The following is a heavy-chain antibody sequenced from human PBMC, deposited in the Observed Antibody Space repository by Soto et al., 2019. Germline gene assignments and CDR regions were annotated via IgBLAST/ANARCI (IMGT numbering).Heavy chain of an antibody. V-gene: IGHV3-30*03. J-gene: IGHJ4*02. CDR3: ARGYSYQDY. CDR2: VSYDGKNK. D-gene: IGHD5-18*01. Sequence: VGSLRLSCAASGFTFSTYGMHWVRQVPGKGLDWVAVVSYDGKNKYYPQSVKGRFTISRDNAKNTLFLQMASLKTEDTAVYFCARGYSYQDYWGQGTVVTVSS. CDR1: GFTFSTYG.